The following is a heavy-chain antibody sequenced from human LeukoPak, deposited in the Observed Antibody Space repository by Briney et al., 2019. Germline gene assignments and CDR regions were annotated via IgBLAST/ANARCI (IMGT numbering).Heavy chain of an antibody. CDR2: ISYDGSNK. V-gene: IGHV3-30*04. Sequence: GGSLRLSCAASGFTFSGYAMHWVRQAPGKGLEWVAVISYDGSNKYYADSVKGRFTISRDNSKNTLYLQMNSLRAGDTAVYYCARHRDSSSWGGFDYYYYMDVWGKGTTVTISS. CDR3: ARHRDSSSWGGFDYYYYMDV. CDR1: GFTFSGYA. D-gene: IGHD6-13*01. J-gene: IGHJ6*03.